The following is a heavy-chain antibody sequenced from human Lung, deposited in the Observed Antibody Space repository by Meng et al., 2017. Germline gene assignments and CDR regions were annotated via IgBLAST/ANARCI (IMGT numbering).Heavy chain of an antibody. CDR1: GGSFSDYY. V-gene: IGHV4-34*01. CDR3: ARGPTTMAHDFDY. D-gene: IGHD4-11*01. J-gene: IGHJ4*02. Sequence: QVQLQQWGAGLLKPPETLSRTCVVSGGSFSDYYWSWIRQPPGKGLEWIGEINHSGSTNYNPSLESRATISVDTSQNNLSLKLSSVTAADSAVYYCARGPTTMAHDFDYWGQGTLVTVAS. CDR2: INHSGST.